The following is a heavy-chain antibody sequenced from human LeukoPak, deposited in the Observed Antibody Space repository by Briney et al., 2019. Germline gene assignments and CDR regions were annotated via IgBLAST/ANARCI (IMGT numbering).Heavy chain of an antibody. CDR2: ISSSGTTI. D-gene: IGHD4/OR15-4a*01. Sequence: PGRSLRLSCAASGFPITSYEMNWVRQAPGKGLEWVSYISSSGTTIYYTDSVKGRFTISRDNAKNSLYLQMNSLRAADTAVYYCARVVGATLNWFDPWGQGTLVTVSS. CDR1: GFPITSYE. V-gene: IGHV3-48*03. J-gene: IGHJ5*02. CDR3: ARVVGATLNWFDP.